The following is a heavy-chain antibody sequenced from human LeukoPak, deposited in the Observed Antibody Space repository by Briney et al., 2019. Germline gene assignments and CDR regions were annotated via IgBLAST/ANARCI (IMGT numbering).Heavy chain of an antibody. Sequence: GGSLRLSCAASGFTFSSYGMHWVRQAPGKGLEWVSSISSSSSYIYYADSVKGRFTISRDNAKNPLYLQMNSLRAEDTAVYYCARDLTRNFDYWGQGTLVTVSS. D-gene: IGHD1/OR15-1a*01. CDR3: ARDLTRNFDY. CDR1: GFTFSSYG. J-gene: IGHJ4*02. V-gene: IGHV3-21*01. CDR2: ISSSSSYI.